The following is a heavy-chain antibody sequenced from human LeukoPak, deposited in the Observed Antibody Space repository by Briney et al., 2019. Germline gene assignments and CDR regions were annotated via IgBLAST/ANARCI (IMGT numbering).Heavy chain of an antibody. CDR2: IYYSGST. CDR1: GGSISSYY. J-gene: IGHJ3*02. Sequence: SETLSLTCTVSGGSISSYYWSWIRQPPGKGLEWVGYIYYSGSTNYNPSLKSRVTISVDTSKNQFSLKLSSVTAADTAVYYCARQGNIAVARHDAFDIWGQGTMVTVSS. CDR3: ARQGNIAVARHDAFDI. V-gene: IGHV4-59*08. D-gene: IGHD6-19*01.